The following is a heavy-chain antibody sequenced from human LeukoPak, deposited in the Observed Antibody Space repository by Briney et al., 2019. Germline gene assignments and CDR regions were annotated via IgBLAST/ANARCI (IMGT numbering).Heavy chain of an antibody. CDR2: ISSSSSYI. J-gene: IGHJ6*03. CDR1: GFTFSSYS. CDR3: ARVSIAARLSYYYMDV. Sequence: SGGSLRLSCAASGFTFSSYSMNWVRQTPGRGLDWDSSISSSSSYIYYADPVKGRFTISRDNAKNSLYLQMNSLRAEDTAVYYCARVSIAARLSYYYMDVWGKRTMVTVSS. D-gene: IGHD6-6*01. V-gene: IGHV3-21*01.